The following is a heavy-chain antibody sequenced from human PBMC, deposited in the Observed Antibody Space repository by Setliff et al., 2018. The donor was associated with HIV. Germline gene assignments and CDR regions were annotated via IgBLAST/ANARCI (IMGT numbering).Heavy chain of an antibody. CDR3: ASGVRVGYCSGGSCLTYNWFDP. V-gene: IGHV4-39*07. CDR2: LLHSGST. J-gene: IGHJ5*02. Sequence: SETMSLTCTVSGGSLSSSSYSWAWPRQPPGKGLEGIGTLLHSGSTSYNPALKSRVTISVDTSKNQFSLKLGSVTAADTAVYYCASGVRVGYCSGGSCLTYNWFDPWGQGTLVTVSS. CDR1: GGSLSSSSYS. D-gene: IGHD2-15*01.